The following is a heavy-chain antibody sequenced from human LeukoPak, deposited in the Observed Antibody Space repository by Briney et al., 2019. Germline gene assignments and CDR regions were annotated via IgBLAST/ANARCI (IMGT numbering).Heavy chain of an antibody. CDR2: IWYDGSNK. Sequence: GGSLRLSCAASGFTFSSYGMHWVRQAPGKGLEWVAVIWYDGSNKYYADSVKGRFTISRDNSKNTLYLQMNSLRAEDTAVYYCARDRDYYSSGSYYNIFDYWGQGTLVTVSS. CDR1: GFTFSSYG. CDR3: ARDRDYYSSGSYYNIFDY. D-gene: IGHD3-10*01. J-gene: IGHJ4*02. V-gene: IGHV3-33*01.